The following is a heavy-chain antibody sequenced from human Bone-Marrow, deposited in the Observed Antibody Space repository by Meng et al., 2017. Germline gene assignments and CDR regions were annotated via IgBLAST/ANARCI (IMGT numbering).Heavy chain of an antibody. CDR2: IKEDGSEK. CDR3: ARDLRGPSSY. J-gene: IGHJ4*02. Sequence: GESLKISCAGSGFTFSNYWMSWVRQAPGKGLECVAYIKEDGSEKYYVDSVKGRFTISGDNTKNSLYLHMSSLRAEDTAVYYCARDLRGPSSYWGQGTLVTVSS. D-gene: IGHD3-16*01. V-gene: IGHV3-7*01. CDR1: GFTFSNYW.